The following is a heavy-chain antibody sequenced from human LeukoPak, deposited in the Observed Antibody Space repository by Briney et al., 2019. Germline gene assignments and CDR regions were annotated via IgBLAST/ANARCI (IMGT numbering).Heavy chain of an antibody. D-gene: IGHD4-17*01. CDR3: AKGGASVTRYVDY. V-gene: IGHV3-23*01. CDR2: ISGKGSKT. J-gene: IGHJ4*02. CDR1: GFTFDNYA. Sequence: GGSLRLSCEASGFTFDNYAMSWVRQAPGKGLEWVSGISGKGSKTFYADSVKGRFTISRDNSQNTLYLQMNSLRPEDTAVYYCAKGGASVTRYVDYWGQGTLVTVSS.